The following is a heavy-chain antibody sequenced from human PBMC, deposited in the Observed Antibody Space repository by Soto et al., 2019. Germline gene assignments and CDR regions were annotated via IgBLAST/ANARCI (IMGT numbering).Heavy chain of an antibody. J-gene: IGHJ5*02. CDR3: ARGSTVSVTTLPS. V-gene: IGHV1-69*13. Sequence: SVKVSCKASGGTFSSYAISWVLQAPGQGLEWMGGIIPIFGTANYAQKFQGRVTITADESTSTAYMELSSLRSEDTAVYYCARGSTVSVTTLPSWGQGTLVTVSS. CDR1: GGTFSSYA. D-gene: IGHD4-17*01. CDR2: IIPIFGTA.